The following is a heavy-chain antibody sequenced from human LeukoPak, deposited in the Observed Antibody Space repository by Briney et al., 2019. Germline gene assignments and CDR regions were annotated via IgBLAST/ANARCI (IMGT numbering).Heavy chain of an antibody. V-gene: IGHV4-31*03. CDR2: IYYSGST. CDR3: AREEAVAGTVY. D-gene: IGHD6-19*01. Sequence: SETLSLTCTVSGGSISSGGYYWSWIRQHPGKGLXXIGYIYYSGSTYYNPSLKSRVTISVDTSKNQFSLKLSSVTAADTAVYYCAREEAVAGTVYWGQGTLVTVSS. J-gene: IGHJ4*02. CDR1: GGSISSGGYY.